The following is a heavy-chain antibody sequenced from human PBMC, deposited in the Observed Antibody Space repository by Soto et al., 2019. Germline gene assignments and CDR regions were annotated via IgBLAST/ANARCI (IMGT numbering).Heavy chain of an antibody. D-gene: IGHD6-19*01. Sequence: SVKVSCKASGGTFSSYAISWVRQAPGQGLEWMGGIIPIFGTANYAQKFQGRVTITADESTSTAYMELSSLRSEDTAVYYCAKGVLGSGWSIDYWGQGTLVTVSS. J-gene: IGHJ4*02. CDR2: IIPIFGTA. CDR1: GGTFSSYA. CDR3: AKGVLGSGWSIDY. V-gene: IGHV1-69*13.